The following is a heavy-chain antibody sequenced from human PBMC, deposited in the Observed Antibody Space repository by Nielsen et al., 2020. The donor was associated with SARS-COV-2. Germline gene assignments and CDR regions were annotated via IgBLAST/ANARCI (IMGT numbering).Heavy chain of an antibody. CDR3: VRVRDDGYYYDTGPFDY. V-gene: IGHV3-30-3*01. J-gene: IGHJ4*02. CDR2: ISYDGSND. Sequence: GGSLRLSCAVSGFTFSPYAMHWVRQAPGKGLDWVAVISYDGSNDFYADSVKGRFTISRDNSKNTLYLQMNSLTADDTAVYYCVRVRDDGYYYDTGPFDYWGQGALVTVSS. D-gene: IGHD3-22*01. CDR1: GFTFSPYA.